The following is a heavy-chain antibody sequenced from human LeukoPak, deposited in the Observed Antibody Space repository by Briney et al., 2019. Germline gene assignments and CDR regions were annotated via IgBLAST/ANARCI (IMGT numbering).Heavy chain of an antibody. CDR2: IKSETDGGTT. Sequence: GGSLRLSCAASGFTFSNAWMSWVRQAPGKRLEWVGRIKSETDGGTTDYAAPVKGRFTISRDDSKNTLYLQMNSLKTEDTAVYYCTTWLVTLQRSYIDYWGQGTLVTVSS. CDR1: GFTFSNAW. V-gene: IGHV3-15*01. D-gene: IGHD3-16*02. J-gene: IGHJ4*02. CDR3: TTWLVTLQRSYIDY.